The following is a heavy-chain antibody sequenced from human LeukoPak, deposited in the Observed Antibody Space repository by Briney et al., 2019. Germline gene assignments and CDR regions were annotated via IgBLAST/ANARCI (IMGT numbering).Heavy chain of an antibody. V-gene: IGHV3-9*03. CDR2: ISWNSGSI. Sequence: GGSLRLSCAASGFTFSSYAMHWVRQAPGKGLEWVSGISWNSGSIGYADSVKGRFTISRDNAKNSLYLQMNSLRAEDMALYYCAKDAEDTAYCGGDCYGSDAFDIWGQGTMVTVPS. D-gene: IGHD2-21*02. J-gene: IGHJ3*02. CDR3: AKDAEDTAYCGGDCYGSDAFDI. CDR1: GFTFSSYA.